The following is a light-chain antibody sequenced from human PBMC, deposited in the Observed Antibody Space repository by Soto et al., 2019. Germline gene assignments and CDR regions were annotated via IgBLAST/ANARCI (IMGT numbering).Light chain of an antibody. Sequence: EIVLTQSPGTLSLSPGERATLSCRASQSVSSSYLAWYQQKPGQAPRLLIYGASSRATGIPARFSGSGSGTDFSLTISRLEPEDVAVYYCQQYSSSHVYSFGQGTKLEIK. V-gene: IGKV3-20*01. CDR3: QQYSSSHVYS. J-gene: IGKJ2*03. CDR1: QSVSSSY. CDR2: GAS.